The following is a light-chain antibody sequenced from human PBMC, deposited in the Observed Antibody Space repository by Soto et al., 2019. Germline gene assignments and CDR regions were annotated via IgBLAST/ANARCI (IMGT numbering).Light chain of an antibody. CDR1: QSVRNIY. Sequence: EIVMTQSPATLPVSPRESATLSCGASQSVRNIYLCWYQKKPGQAPRLLIYGTSNGATGIPARFSGSGSGTEFILTISSLQSEDFAIYYCQQYYKLPLTFGGGTKVDIK. J-gene: IGKJ4*01. CDR3: QQYYKLPLT. V-gene: IGKV3-15*01. CDR2: GTS.